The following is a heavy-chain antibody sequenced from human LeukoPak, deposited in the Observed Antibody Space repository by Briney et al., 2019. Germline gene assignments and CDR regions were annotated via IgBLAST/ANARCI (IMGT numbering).Heavy chain of an antibody. CDR2: IIPIFGTA. Sequence: SVKVSCKASGGTFSNYAISWVRQAPGQGLEWMGGIIPIFGTANYAQKFQGRVTITADKSTSTAYMELSSLRSEDTAVYYCARGPKFGDYYYYMDVWGKGTTVTVSS. V-gene: IGHV1-69*06. CDR3: ARGPKFGDYYYYMDV. J-gene: IGHJ6*03. D-gene: IGHD3-10*01. CDR1: GGTFSNYA.